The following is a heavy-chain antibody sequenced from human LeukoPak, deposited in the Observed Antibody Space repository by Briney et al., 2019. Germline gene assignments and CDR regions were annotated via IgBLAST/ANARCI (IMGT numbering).Heavy chain of an antibody. Sequence: SETLSLTCTVSGGSISSYYWSWIRQPPAKGLEWIGYIYYSGSTNYNPSLKSRVTISVDTSKNQFSLKLSSVTAADTAVYYCAREEYSSSNYAFDIWGQGTMVTVSS. V-gene: IGHV4-59*01. D-gene: IGHD6-6*01. J-gene: IGHJ3*02. CDR1: GGSISSYY. CDR3: AREEYSSSNYAFDI. CDR2: IYYSGST.